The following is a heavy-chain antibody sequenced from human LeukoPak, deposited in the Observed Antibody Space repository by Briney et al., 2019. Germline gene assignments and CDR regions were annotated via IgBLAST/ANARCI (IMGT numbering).Heavy chain of an antibody. V-gene: IGHV3-48*02. CDR2: IGRITI. CDR1: GFTLSSYE. CDR3: ARRFDY. J-gene: IGHJ4*02. Sequence: GGSLRLSCAASGFTLSSYEMNCVRHAPGKGLEWGSYIGRITIYYADSVKGRFTTSRDHAKNSLFLQMPSLRDEATAVYYCARRFDYWGQGTLVTVSS.